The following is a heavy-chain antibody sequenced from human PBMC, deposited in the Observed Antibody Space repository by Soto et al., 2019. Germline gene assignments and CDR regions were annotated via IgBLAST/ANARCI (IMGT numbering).Heavy chain of an antibody. V-gene: IGHV1-18*01. CDR1: GYTLSNYA. Sequence: QVQLVQSGAEVKKPGASVKVSCKASGYTLSNYAITWVRQAPGQGLEWMGWISGYNGNTNYAQKPQGRVTMTTDTSTSTVYMELRSLRSDDTAVYYCARDTTYSSGWNFDYWGQGTLVTVSS. CDR2: ISGYNGNT. CDR3: ARDTTYSSGWNFDY. J-gene: IGHJ4*02. D-gene: IGHD6-19*01.